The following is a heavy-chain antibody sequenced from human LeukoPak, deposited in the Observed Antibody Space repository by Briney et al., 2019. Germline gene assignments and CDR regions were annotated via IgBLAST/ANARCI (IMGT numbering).Heavy chain of an antibody. V-gene: IGHV4-34*01. Sequence: PSETLSLTCAVYGGSFSGYYWSWIRQPPEKGLVWIGEINHRGDTNYNPSLKSRVTISVDTSKNQFSLNLNSVTAADTAVYYCARGGQEIPAARRFKPGNWFDPWGQGTLVTVSS. J-gene: IGHJ5*02. D-gene: IGHD2-2*01. CDR2: INHRGDT. CDR1: GGSFSGYY. CDR3: ARGGQEIPAARRFKPGNWFDP.